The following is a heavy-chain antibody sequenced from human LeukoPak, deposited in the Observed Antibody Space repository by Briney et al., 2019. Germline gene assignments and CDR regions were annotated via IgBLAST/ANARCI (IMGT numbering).Heavy chain of an antibody. CDR1: GYSISSSNW. V-gene: IGHV4-28*03. J-gene: IGHJ4*02. D-gene: IGHD1-26*01. CDR3: ARDREVGATGYYFDY. Sequence: SETLSPTCAVSGYSISSSNWWGWIRQPPGKGLEWIGYIYYSGSIYYNPSLKSRVTMSVDTSKNQFSLKLSSVTAADTAVYYCARDREVGATGYYFDYRGQGTLVTVSS. CDR2: IYYSGSI.